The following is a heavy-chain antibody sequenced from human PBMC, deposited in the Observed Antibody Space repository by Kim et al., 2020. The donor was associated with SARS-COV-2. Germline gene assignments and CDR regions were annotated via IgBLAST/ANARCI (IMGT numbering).Heavy chain of an antibody. V-gene: IGHV1-69*04. CDR1: GGTFSSYT. CDR3: ARDSNSSGYYYYGMDV. Sequence: SVKVSCKASGGTFSSYTISWVRQAPGQGLDWMGRIIPILGIENFAQKYQGRVKITADNSTSTAYMVLSSLRSEDTAVYYCARDSNSSGYYYYGMDVWGQGTTVTVSS. D-gene: IGHD6-19*01. J-gene: IGHJ6*02. CDR2: IIPILGIE.